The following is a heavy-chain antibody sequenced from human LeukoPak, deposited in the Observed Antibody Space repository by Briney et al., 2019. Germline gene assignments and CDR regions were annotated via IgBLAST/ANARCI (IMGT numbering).Heavy chain of an antibody. Sequence: SETLSLTCTVSGASISSYYWSWIRQPPGKGLEWIGYIYYSGSTNYNPSLKSRVTISVDTSKNQFSLKLSSVTAADTAVYYCARGRAADDFWSGYSFDYWGQGPLVTVSS. CDR3: ARGRAADDFWSGYSFDY. CDR2: IYYSGST. J-gene: IGHJ4*02. CDR1: GASISSYY. V-gene: IGHV4-59*01. D-gene: IGHD3-3*01.